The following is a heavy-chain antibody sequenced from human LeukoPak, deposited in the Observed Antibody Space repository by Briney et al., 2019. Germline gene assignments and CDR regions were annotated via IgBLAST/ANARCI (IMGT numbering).Heavy chain of an antibody. CDR2: ISWSSGSI. J-gene: IGHJ6*02. D-gene: IGHD3-9*01. V-gene: IGHV3-9*01. Sequence: TGGSLRLSCAASGFIFDDYAMHWVRQAPGKGLEWVSGISWSSGSIGYADSVKGRFTISRDNAKNSLYLQMNTLRVEDTAVYYCTRDLMDYDVSTGLHHYYMDVWGQGTTVTVSS. CDR1: GFIFDDYA. CDR3: TRDLMDYDVSTGLHHYYMDV.